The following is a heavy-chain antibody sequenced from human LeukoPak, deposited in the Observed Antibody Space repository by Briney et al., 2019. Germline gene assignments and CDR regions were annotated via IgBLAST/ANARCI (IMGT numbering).Heavy chain of an antibody. J-gene: IGHJ5*02. CDR2: ISYDETNT. CDR1: GFIFSSYA. CDR3: ARDRLAGPWENWFDP. D-gene: IGHD1-26*01. V-gene: IGHV3-30-3*01. Sequence: GGSLRLSCAASGFIFSSYAMHWVRQAPGTGLEWVALISYDETNTYYADSVKGRFTISRDNSKNTLYLQMNSLRAEDTAVYYCARDRLAGPWENWFDPWAREPWSPSPQ.